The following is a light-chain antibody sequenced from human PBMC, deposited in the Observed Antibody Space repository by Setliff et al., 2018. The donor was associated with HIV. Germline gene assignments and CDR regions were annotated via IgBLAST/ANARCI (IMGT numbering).Light chain of an antibody. J-gene: IGLJ1*01. V-gene: IGLV2-14*01. Sequence: QSVLTQPASVSGSPGQSITISCTGTSSDVGGFNYVSWYQHHPGKAPKLMIYEVSNRPSGVSNRFSGSKSGNTASLTISGLQAEDEADYYCTSYSSRSTPYVFGTGTRVTVL. CDR1: SSDVGGFNY. CDR3: TSYSSRSTPYV. CDR2: EVS.